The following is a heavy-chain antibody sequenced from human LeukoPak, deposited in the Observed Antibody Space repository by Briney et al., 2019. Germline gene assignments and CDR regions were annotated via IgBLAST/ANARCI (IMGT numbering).Heavy chain of an antibody. CDR2: IKQDGSEK. CDR1: GFTFSSYW. D-gene: IGHD1-26*01. V-gene: IGHV3-7*01. Sequence: GGSLRLSCAASGFTFSSYWMSWVRQAPGKGLEWVANIKQDGSEKYYVDSVKGRFTISRDNAKNSLYLQVNSLRAEDTAVYYCARVQSPALNSGSHLDYWGQGTLVTVSS. J-gene: IGHJ4*02. CDR3: ARVQSPALNSGSHLDY.